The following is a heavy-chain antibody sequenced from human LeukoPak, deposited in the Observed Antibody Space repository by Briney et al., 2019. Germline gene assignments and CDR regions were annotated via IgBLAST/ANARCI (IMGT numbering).Heavy chain of an antibody. CDR2: ISSSGSTI. CDR1: GFTFSSYE. J-gene: IGHJ5*02. D-gene: IGHD1-1*01. CDR3: ARDYAWISGIDP. V-gene: IGHV3-48*03. Sequence: PGGSLRLSCAASGFTFSSYEMNWVRQAPGKGLEWVSYISSSGSTIYYADSVKGRFTISRDNAKNSLYLQMNRLRAEVTAVYYCARDYAWISGIDPWGQRTLVTVSS.